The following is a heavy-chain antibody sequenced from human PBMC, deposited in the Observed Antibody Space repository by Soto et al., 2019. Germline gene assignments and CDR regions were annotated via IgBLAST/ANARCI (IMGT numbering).Heavy chain of an antibody. V-gene: IGHV4-39*01. CDR2: VEDTGTT. D-gene: IGHD3-10*01. Sequence: SETLSLTCIVSGDSINSSTYSWGWIRQPPARGLEWIGSVEDTGTTYYSASLRSRVAISVDTSKTQFSLKLSSVSAADTAVYYCARAHGSGWGAFDIWGQGTMVTVSS. J-gene: IGHJ3*02. CDR3: ARAHGSGWGAFDI. CDR1: GDSINSSTYS.